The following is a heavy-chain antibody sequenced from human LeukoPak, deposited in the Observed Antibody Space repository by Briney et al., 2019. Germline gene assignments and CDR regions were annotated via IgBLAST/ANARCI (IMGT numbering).Heavy chain of an antibody. V-gene: IGHV3-30*02. CDR1: GFTFSSYG. D-gene: IGHD3-22*01. Sequence: QPGGSLRLSCAASGFTFSSYGMHWVRQAPGKGLEWVAFIRYDGSNKYYADSVKGRFTISRDNSKNTLYLQMNSLRAEDTAVYYCAKGKYYYDSSGYLSYWGQGTLVTVSS. CDR2: IRYDGSNK. J-gene: IGHJ4*02. CDR3: AKGKYYYDSSGYLSY.